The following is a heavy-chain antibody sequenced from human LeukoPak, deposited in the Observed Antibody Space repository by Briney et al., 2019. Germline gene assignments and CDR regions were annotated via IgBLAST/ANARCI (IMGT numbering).Heavy chain of an antibody. V-gene: IGHV4-30-4*01. D-gene: IGHD2-15*01. J-gene: IGHJ4*02. CDR3: AVSQYCSGGSCYSGLFNY. CDR1: GGSISSGGYY. Sequence: PSETLSLTCTVSGGSISSGGYYWSWIRQPPGKDLEWIGYIYYSGSTNYNPSLKSRVTISADTSENQFSLKLSSVTAADTAVYYCAVSQYCSGGSCYSGLFNYWGQGTLVTVSS. CDR2: IYYSGST.